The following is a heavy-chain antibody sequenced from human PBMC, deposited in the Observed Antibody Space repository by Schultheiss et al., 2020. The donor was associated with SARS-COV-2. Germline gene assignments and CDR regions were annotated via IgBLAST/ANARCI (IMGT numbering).Heavy chain of an antibody. CDR1: GFTFSSYW. D-gene: IGHD6-19*01. J-gene: IGHJ4*02. CDR2: ISGSGGST. Sequence: GGSLRLSCAASGFTFSSYWMSWVRQAPGKGLEWVSAISGSGGSTYYADSVKGRFTISRDNSKNTLYLQMNSLRAEDTAVYYCARGVSSGWDFDYWGQGTLVTVSS. V-gene: IGHV3-23*01. CDR3: ARGVSSGWDFDY.